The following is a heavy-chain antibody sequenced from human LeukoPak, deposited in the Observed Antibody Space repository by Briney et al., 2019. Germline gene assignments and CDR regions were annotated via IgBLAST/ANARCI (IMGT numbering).Heavy chain of an antibody. CDR3: AKGYTDFDF. D-gene: IGHD3-16*02. CDR1: GFTFSNYG. Sequence: PGGSLRLSCAASGFTFSNYGMHWVRQAPGKGLEWVAVISYDGSDKYYADSVKGRFTISRDNSKNTLYLQMNSLRAEDTAVYYCAKGYTDFDFWGQGTLVTVSS. V-gene: IGHV3-30*18. CDR2: ISYDGSDK. J-gene: IGHJ4*02.